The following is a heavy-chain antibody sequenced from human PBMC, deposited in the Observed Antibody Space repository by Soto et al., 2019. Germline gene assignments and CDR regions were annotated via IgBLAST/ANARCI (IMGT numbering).Heavy chain of an antibody. CDR1: GGTFSSYA. CDR2: IIPIFGTA. Sequence: ASVKVSCKASGGTFSSYAISWVRQAPGQGLEWMGGIIPIFGTANYAQKFQGRVTITADESTSTAYMELSSLRSDDTAVYYCARDIYCSSTSCYWYYYGMDVWGQGTTVTVSS. V-gene: IGHV1-69*13. CDR3: ARDIYCSSTSCYWYYYGMDV. D-gene: IGHD2-2*01. J-gene: IGHJ6*02.